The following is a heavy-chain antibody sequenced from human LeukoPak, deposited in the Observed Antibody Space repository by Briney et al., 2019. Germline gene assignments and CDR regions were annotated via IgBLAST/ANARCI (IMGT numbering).Heavy chain of an antibody. Sequence: PSGTLSLTCSVSGASISGYYYNWIRQPPGKGLEWIGYVYYSGITNFNPSLKSRVTMSVGTSKNQLSLMLRSGPAADTAVDYCATVLLSSGSPTWGQGTLVTVSS. CDR3: ATVLLSSGSPT. J-gene: IGHJ5*02. V-gene: IGHV4-59*01. D-gene: IGHD3-22*01. CDR1: GASISGYY. CDR2: VYYSGIT.